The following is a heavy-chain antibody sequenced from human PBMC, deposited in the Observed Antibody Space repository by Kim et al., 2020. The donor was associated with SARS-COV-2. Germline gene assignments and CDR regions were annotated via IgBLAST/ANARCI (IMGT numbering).Heavy chain of an antibody. J-gene: IGHJ3*02. D-gene: IGHD2-2*01. CDR2: ISGSGGST. CDR1: GFTFSSYA. CDR3: AKDRHSYCSSISCFDAFDI. Sequence: GGSLRLSCAASGFTFSSYAMSWVRQAPGKGLEWVSGISGSGGSTYYADSVKGRFTISRDNSKNTLYLQMNSLRAEDTAIYYCAKDRHSYCSSISCFDAFDIWGQGTMVTVSS. V-gene: IGHV3-23*01.